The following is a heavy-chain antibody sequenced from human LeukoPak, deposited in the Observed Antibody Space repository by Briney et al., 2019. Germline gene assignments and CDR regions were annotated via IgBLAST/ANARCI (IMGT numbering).Heavy chain of an antibody. J-gene: IGHJ3*01. CDR1: GFTFSTYA. CDR2: ISGSGGST. D-gene: IGHD1-26*01. Sequence: GGSLRLSCAGSGFTFSTYAMSWVRQAPGKGLEWVSAISGSGGSTYYADSVKGRFTISRGNAKNTLYLQMNSLRVEDTAVYYCAKDLAPGGSWGQGTMVTVSS. CDR3: AKDLAPGGS. V-gene: IGHV3-23*01.